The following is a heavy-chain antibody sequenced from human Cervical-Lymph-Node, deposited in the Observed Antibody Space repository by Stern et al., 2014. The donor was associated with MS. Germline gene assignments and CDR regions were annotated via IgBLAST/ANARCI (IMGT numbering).Heavy chain of an antibody. J-gene: IGHJ6*02. CDR2: IYRGGDT. V-gene: IGHV3-66*02. CDR3: VGGTDMDV. Sequence: VQLVQSGGNLVPPGGSRRLSCAVSGFTVTNNYMSWVRQAPGKGLEWVAVIYRGGDTYYAESVKGRFTISGDKSKKTTTLPNTSLTEEDTAVYYCVGGTDMDVWGQGTTVTVSS. CDR1: GFTVTNNY.